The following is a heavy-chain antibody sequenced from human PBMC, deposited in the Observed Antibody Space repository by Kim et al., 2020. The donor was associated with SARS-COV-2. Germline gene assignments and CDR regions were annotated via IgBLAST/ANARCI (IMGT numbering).Heavy chain of an antibody. CDR3: ARPGGYGSGLSAFDI. D-gene: IGHD3-10*01. CDR2: INHSGST. J-gene: IGHJ3*02. V-gene: IGHV4-34*01. CDR1: GGSFSGYY. Sequence: SETLSLTCAVYGGSFSGYYWSWIRQPPGKGLEWIGEINHSGSTNYNPSLKSRVTISVDTSKNQFSLKLSSVTAADTAGYYCARPGGYGSGLSAFDIWGQGAMVTVSS.